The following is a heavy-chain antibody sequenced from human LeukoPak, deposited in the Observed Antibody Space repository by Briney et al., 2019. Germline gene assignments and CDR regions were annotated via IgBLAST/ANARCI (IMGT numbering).Heavy chain of an antibody. J-gene: IGHJ4*02. V-gene: IGHV3-23*01. Sequence: GGSLRLSCAASGFTFSSYAMSWVRQAPGKGLEWVSAISGSGGSTYYADSVKGRFTISRDNSKNTLYLQMNSLRAEDTAVYYCAKYYYDSSGHRLFDYWGQGTLVTVSS. CDR2: ISGSGGST. CDR3: AKYYYDSSGHRLFDY. CDR1: GFTFSSYA. D-gene: IGHD3-22*01.